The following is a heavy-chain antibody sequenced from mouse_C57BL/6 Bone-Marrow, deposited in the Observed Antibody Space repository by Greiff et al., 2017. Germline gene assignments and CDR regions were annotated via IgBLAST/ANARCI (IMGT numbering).Heavy chain of an antibody. CDR1: GFTFSSYG. CDR2: ISSGGSST. V-gene: IGHV5-6*02. CDR3: ARRNYDYDAGLYYYAMDY. D-gene: IGHD2-4*01. Sequence: EVMLVESGGDLVKPGGSLKLSCAASGFTFSSYGMSWVRQTPDKRLEWVATISSGGSSTYYPDSVKGRFPISRDNAKNTLYLQMSSLKSEDTAMYYCARRNYDYDAGLYYYAMDYWGQGTSVTVSS. J-gene: IGHJ4*01.